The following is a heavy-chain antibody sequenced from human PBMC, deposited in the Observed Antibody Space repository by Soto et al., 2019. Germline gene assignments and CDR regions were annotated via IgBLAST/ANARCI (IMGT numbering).Heavy chain of an antibody. CDR2: ISAYDGKI. Sequence: QVQLVQSGAEVKKPGASVKVSCKASGYTFTSYGISWVRQAPGQGLEWMGWISAYDGKIEYAQKVQDRVTMTTDTSTSTAYMELRSLRSGDTAVYYCAKIGGSYRPFDNWGQGTLVTVSS. D-gene: IGHD1-26*01. CDR3: AKIGGSYRPFDN. V-gene: IGHV1-18*01. CDR1: GYTFTSYG. J-gene: IGHJ4*02.